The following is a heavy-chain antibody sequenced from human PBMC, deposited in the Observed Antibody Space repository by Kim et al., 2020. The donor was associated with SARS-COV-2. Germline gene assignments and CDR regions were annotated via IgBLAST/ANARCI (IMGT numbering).Heavy chain of an antibody. J-gene: IGHJ4*02. CDR3: ASWDYSDNAGLVL. CDR1: GAPISSYY. V-gene: IGHV4-59*13. Sequence: SETLSLTCTVSGAPISSYYWVWVRPPPGKGLEWMATFFKSGSTSSNPSLKSRVTISADTSNHQFSLQLSSVTAADTAVYYCASWDYSDNAGLVLWGQGTLVTVSS. CDR2: FFKSGST. D-gene: IGHD4-4*01.